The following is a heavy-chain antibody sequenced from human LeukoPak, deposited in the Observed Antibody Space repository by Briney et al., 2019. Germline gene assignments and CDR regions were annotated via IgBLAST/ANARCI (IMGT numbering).Heavy chain of an antibody. CDR1: GGSLSSYY. Sequence: SETLSLTCTVSGGSLSSYYWSWIRQPPGEGLGWIGYIYYSGSTNYNPSLKSRVTISVDTSKNQFSLKLSSVTAADTAVYYCARGWSDNWNDGSLYDYWGQGTLVTVSS. CDR2: IYYSGST. V-gene: IGHV4-59*01. CDR3: ARGWSDNWNDGSLYDY. D-gene: IGHD1-20*01. J-gene: IGHJ4*02.